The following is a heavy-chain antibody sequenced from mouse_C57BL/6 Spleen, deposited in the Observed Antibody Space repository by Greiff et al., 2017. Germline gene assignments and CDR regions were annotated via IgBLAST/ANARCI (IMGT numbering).Heavy chain of an antibody. CDR2: IDPSDSYT. CDR1: GYTFTSYW. D-gene: IGHD4-1*01. J-gene: IGHJ4*01. CDR3: ARRLGRYAMDY. V-gene: IGHV1-69*01. Sequence: VQLQQPGAELVMPGASVKLSCKASGYTFTSYWMHWVKQRPGQGLEWIGEIDPSDSYTNYNQKFKGKSTLTVDKSSSTAYMQLSSLTSEDSAVYYCARRLGRYAMDYWGQGTSVTVSS.